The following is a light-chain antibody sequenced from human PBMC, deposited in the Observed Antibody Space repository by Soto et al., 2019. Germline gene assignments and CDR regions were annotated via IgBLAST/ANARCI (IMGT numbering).Light chain of an antibody. Sequence: IPLTQSPSSLSASVGDRVAITCRASQGISTYLSWYQQKPGKAPKLLIYGASTLQTGVPSRFSGSGSGTDFTLTITSLQPEDFATYYCQQLDSFPLTFGGGTKVEIK. J-gene: IGKJ4*01. CDR2: GAS. V-gene: IGKV1-9*01. CDR1: QGISTY. CDR3: QQLDSFPLT.